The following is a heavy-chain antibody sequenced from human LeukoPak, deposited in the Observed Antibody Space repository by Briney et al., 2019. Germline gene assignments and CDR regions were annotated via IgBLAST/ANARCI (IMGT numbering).Heavy chain of an antibody. D-gene: IGHD5-24*01. Sequence: PSETLSLTCTVTGYSISSGYYWGWIRQPPGKGLEWIGSIYHSGSTYYNPSLKSRVTISVDTSKNQFSLKLSSVTAADTAVYYCARGGVAGDGYNTNDAFDIWGQGTMVTVSS. CDR1: GYSISSGYY. V-gene: IGHV4-38-2*02. CDR2: IYHSGST. J-gene: IGHJ3*02. CDR3: ARGGVAGDGYNTNDAFDI.